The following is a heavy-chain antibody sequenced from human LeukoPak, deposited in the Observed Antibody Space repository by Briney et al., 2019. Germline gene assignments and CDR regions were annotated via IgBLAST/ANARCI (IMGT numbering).Heavy chain of an antibody. Sequence: PSETLSLTCAVYGGSFSGYYWSWIRQPPGKGLEWIGEINHSGSTNYNPSLKSRVTISVDTSKNQFSLKLSSVTAADTAVYYCARESERGLERRWGQGTLVTVSS. J-gene: IGHJ4*02. CDR2: INHSGST. CDR3: ARESERGLERR. D-gene: IGHD1-1*01. CDR1: GGSFSGYY. V-gene: IGHV4-34*01.